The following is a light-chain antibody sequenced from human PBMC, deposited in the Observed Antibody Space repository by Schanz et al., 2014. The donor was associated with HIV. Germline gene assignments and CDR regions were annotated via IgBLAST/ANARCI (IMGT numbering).Light chain of an antibody. Sequence: QSVLTQPPSASGTPGQRVTISCSGSRSNIGRNTVNWYQQLPRTAPKLLIYSNNQRPSGVPDRFSGSKSGTSASLAISGLQSEDEADYYCCSYAGSYTLVLFGGGTKLTVL. CDR1: RSNIGRNT. V-gene: IGLV1-44*01. J-gene: IGLJ2*01. CDR3: CSYAGSYTLVL. CDR2: SNN.